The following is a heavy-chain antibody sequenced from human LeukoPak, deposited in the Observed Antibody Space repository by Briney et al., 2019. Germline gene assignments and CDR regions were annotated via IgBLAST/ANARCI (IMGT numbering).Heavy chain of an antibody. CDR1: GYSFTSYW. V-gene: IGHV5-10-1*01. CDR2: IDPSDSYT. Sequence: GESLKISCKGSGYSFTSYWISWVRQVPGKGLEWMGRIDPSDSYTNYSPSFQGHVTISADKSISTAYLQWSSLKASDTAMYYFAKNENPYTMVKAFDIWGQGTMVTVSS. CDR3: AKNENPYTMVKAFDI. J-gene: IGHJ3*02. D-gene: IGHD3-10*01.